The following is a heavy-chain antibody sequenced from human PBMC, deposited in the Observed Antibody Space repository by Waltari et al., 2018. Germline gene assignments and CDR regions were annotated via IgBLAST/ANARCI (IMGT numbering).Heavy chain of an antibody. CDR1: GSTFSDFG. CDR2: INTETGKP. Sequence: VQLVQSGSELKKPGASVTVSCKPFGSTFSDFGINWVRQVPGHGLEWMGWINTETGKPTYAQAFTGRSVFSVDAAVSTAYLQIDNLDSKDTAVYFCARDQGGASSRWGQGTPVFVSS. J-gene: IGHJ1*01. D-gene: IGHD2-2*01. CDR3: ARDQGGASSR. V-gene: IGHV7-4-1*01.